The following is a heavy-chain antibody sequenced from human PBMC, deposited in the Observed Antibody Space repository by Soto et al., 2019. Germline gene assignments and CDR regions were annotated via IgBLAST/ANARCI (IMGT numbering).Heavy chain of an antibody. CDR2: ISYTGST. Sequence: PSETLSLTCTVSSDSIRNYYWSWIRQPPGMKPEWIGYISYTGSTNYKSSLRGRVTISADTSKSQFFLKLSPVTAADTAVYYCARGKGGYTYGMSLDAWVKGILVTVPA. CDR1: SDSIRNYY. V-gene: IGHV4-59*01. J-gene: IGHJ5*02. D-gene: IGHD5-18*01. CDR3: ARGKGGYTYGMSLDA.